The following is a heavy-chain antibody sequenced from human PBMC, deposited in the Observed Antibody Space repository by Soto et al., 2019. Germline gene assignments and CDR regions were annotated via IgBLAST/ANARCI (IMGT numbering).Heavy chain of an antibody. CDR2: IYYSGST. CDR3: ARDWYPQQPSLGWYYYGMDV. V-gene: IGHV4-31*03. CDR1: GGSISSGGYY. Sequence: QVQLQESGPGLVKPSHTLSLTCTVSGGSISSGGYYWSWIRQHPGKGLEWIGYIYYSGSTYYNQSLKSRVTTSVDTSKNQFSLKLSSVTAADTAVYYCARDWYPQQPSLGWYYYGMDVWGQGTTVTVSS. D-gene: IGHD6-13*01. J-gene: IGHJ6*02.